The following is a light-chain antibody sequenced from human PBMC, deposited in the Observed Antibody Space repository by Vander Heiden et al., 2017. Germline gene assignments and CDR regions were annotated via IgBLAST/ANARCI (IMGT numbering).Light chain of an antibody. CDR1: QSVLYSSNNKNY. Sequence: QSVLYSSNNKNYLAWYQQKPGQPPKLLIYWASTRESGVPDRFSGSGSGTDFTLTISSRQAEDVAVYYCQQYYSTPYTFGQGTKLEIK. V-gene: IGKV4-1*01. CDR3: QQYYSTPYT. J-gene: IGKJ2*01. CDR2: WAS.